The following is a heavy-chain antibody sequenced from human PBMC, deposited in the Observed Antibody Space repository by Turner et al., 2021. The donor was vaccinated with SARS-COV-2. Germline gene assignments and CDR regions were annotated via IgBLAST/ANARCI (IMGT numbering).Heavy chain of an antibody. CDR3: ARHGFSGWDGGGMDV. D-gene: IGHD6-19*01. Sequence: QVQLQESGPGLVKPSETLSLTCTVSGDSISSYYWSWIRQPPGKGLEWIGYIHYSGSTNYNPSLKSRVTISVDTSKNQFSLKLSSVTAADTAVYYCARHGFSGWDGGGMDVWGQGTTVTVSS. CDR1: GDSISSYY. CDR2: IHYSGST. J-gene: IGHJ6*02. V-gene: IGHV4-59*08.